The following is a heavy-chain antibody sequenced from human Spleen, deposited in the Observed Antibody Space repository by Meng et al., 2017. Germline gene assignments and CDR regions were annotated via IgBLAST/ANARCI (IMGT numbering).Heavy chain of an antibody. Sequence: GGSLRLSCAASGFTFSNAWMTWVRQAPGKGLEWIGRMKSNVDGGTVDYAAAVKGRFFISRDDSENTFYLKMNSLKTEDTAVYYCSGHVDYWGPGPVVPVSS. J-gene: IGHJ4*01. CDR2: MKSNVDGGTV. V-gene: IGHV3-15*01. CDR3: SGHVDY. CDR1: GFTFSNAW.